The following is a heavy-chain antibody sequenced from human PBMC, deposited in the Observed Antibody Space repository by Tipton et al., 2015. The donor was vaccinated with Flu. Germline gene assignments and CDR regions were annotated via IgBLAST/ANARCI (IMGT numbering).Heavy chain of an antibody. CDR2: ISSNGGST. D-gene: IGHD5-24*01. CDR3: ARGLVEMATSSYYYYGMDV. J-gene: IGHJ6*02. V-gene: IGHV3-64*01. Sequence: SLRLSCAASGFTFSSYAMHWVRQAPGKGLEYVSAISSNGGSTYYANPVKGRFTISRDNSKNTLYLQMGSLRAEDMAVYYCARGLVEMATSSYYYYGMDVWGQGTTVTVSS. CDR1: GFTFSSYA.